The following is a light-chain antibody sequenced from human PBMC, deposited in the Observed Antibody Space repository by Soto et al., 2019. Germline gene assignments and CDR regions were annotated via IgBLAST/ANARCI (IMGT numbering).Light chain of an antibody. Sequence: QSVLTQPASVSGSPGRSITISCTGTSSDVGGYNYVSWYQQLPGKAPKLMIYDVSNRPSGVSNRFSGSKSGNTASLTISGLQAEDEADYYCSSYTSSSPFVFGTGTKLTVL. CDR1: SSDVGGYNY. V-gene: IGLV2-14*01. CDR3: SSYTSSSPFV. J-gene: IGLJ1*01. CDR2: DVS.